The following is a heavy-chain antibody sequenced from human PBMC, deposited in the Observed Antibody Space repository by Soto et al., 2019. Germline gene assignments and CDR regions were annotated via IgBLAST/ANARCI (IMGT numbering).Heavy chain of an antibody. CDR3: ARGSDRWFGELLPHYYYYGMDL. D-gene: IGHD3-10*01. CDR1: GYSFTSYW. Sequence: GESLKISCKGSGYSFTSYWIGWVRQMPGKGLEWMGIIYPGDSDTRYSPSFQGQVTISADKSISTAYLQWSSLKASDTAMYYCARGSDRWFGELLPHYYYYGMDLWGQGTTVTVSS. V-gene: IGHV5-51*01. CDR2: IYPGDSDT. J-gene: IGHJ6*02.